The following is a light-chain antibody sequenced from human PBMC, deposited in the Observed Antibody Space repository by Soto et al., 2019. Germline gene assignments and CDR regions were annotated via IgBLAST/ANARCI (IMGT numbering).Light chain of an antibody. J-gene: IGKJ1*01. CDR3: QQSYSRPRT. CDR2: GAS. Sequence: IQLTQSPSSLSASVGDRVTITCRASQGVRSYLAWYQQKPGQAPKLLIYGASTLQSGVPSRFSGSGSGTDFTLTIASLQPEDFATYFCQQSYSRPRTFGQGTKVDIK. CDR1: QGVRSY. V-gene: IGKV1-39*01.